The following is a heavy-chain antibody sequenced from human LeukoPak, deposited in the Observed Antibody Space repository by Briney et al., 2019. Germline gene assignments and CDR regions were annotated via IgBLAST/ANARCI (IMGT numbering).Heavy chain of an antibody. D-gene: IGHD6-6*01. CDR1: GFTFSSFA. CDR2: ISGSGGST. Sequence: GGSLRLSCAASGFTFSSFAMSWVRQAPGKGLEWVSGISGSGGSTYYADSVKGRFTISRDNSKNTPYLQMNSLRAEDTAVYYCAKVAARHSGIDYWGQGTLVTVSS. J-gene: IGHJ4*02. V-gene: IGHV3-23*01. CDR3: AKVAARHSGIDY.